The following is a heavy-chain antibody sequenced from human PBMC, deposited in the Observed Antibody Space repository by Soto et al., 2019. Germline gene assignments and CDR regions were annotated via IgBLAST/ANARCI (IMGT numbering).Heavy chain of an antibody. D-gene: IGHD6-6*01. V-gene: IGHV1-18*01. CDR1: GYTFTSYG. CDR2: ISAYNGNT. Sequence: QVQLVQSGAEVKKPGASVKVSCKASGYTFTSYGISWVRQAPGQGLEWMGWISAYNGNTNYAQNLQGRVPMTTATATSTAYMELSSMRADDTAVYYCARVRDSSSSIAGAIYSYYYMDVWGKGTTVTVSS. CDR3: ARVRDSSSSIAGAIYSYYYMDV. J-gene: IGHJ6*03.